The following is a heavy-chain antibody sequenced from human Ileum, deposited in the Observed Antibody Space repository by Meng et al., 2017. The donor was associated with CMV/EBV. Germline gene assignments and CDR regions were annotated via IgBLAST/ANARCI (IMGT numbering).Heavy chain of an antibody. J-gene: IGHJ6*03. CDR1: GESFSGDY. V-gene: IGHV4-34*01. CDR3: AILTTVTTHSFYHYYMDV. D-gene: IGHD4-11*01. Sequence: VQRWPWGAGLLKPSGPRALTCAVDGESFSGDYWSWLRQPPGKGLEWVGEINQSGGTNYNPSLKSRVTISADTSKNQFSLKLTSLTAADTAVYYCAILTTVTTHSFYHYYMDVWGEGTLVTVSS. CDR2: INQSGGT.